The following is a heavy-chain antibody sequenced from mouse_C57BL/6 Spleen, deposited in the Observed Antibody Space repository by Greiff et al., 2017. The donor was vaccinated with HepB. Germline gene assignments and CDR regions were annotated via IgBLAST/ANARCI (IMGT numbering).Heavy chain of an antibody. J-gene: IGHJ3*01. Sequence: EVQLQQSGAELVRPGASVKLSCTASGFNIKDDYMHWVKQRPEQGLEWIGWIDPENGDTEYASKFQGKATITADTSSNTAYLQLSSLTSEDTAVYYCTRPYDYDEEAWFAYWGQGTLVTVSA. D-gene: IGHD2-4*01. CDR3: TRPYDYDEEAWFAY. V-gene: IGHV14-4*01. CDR2: IDPENGDT. CDR1: GFNIKDDY.